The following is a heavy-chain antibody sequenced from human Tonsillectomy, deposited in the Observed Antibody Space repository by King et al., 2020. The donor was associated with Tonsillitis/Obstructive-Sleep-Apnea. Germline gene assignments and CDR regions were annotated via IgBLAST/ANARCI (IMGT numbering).Heavy chain of an antibody. CDR2: IYYSGST. J-gene: IGHJ4*02. Sequence: VQLQESGPGLVKPSETLSLTCTVSGGSISSYYWSWIRQPPGKGLEWIGYIYYSGSTNYNPSLKSRVTISVDTSKNQFSLKLSYVTAADTAVYYCARTWGGDFYFDYWGQGTLVTVSS. CDR3: ARTWGGDFYFDY. D-gene: IGHD4-17*01. V-gene: IGHV4-59*08. CDR1: GGSISSYY.